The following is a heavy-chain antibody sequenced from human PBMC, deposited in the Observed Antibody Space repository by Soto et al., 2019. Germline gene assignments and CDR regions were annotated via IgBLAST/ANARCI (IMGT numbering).Heavy chain of an antibody. CDR3: ARQPYCSSTSCYPSSNWFDP. CDR1: GGSISSSSYY. V-gene: IGHV4-39*01. Sequence: QLQLQESGPGLVKPSETLSLTCTVSGGSISSSSYYWGWIRQPPGKGLEGIGSIYYSGSTYYNPSLKSRVTISVDTSTNQFSLKLSSVTAADTAVYYCARQPYCSSTSCYPSSNWFDPWGQGTLVTVSS. D-gene: IGHD2-2*01. CDR2: IYYSGST. J-gene: IGHJ5*02.